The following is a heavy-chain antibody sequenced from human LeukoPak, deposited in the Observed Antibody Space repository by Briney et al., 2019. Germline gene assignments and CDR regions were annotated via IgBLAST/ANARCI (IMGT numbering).Heavy chain of an antibody. CDR2: IKQDGSEK. CDR1: EFIFSSYA. V-gene: IGHV3-7*01. J-gene: IGHJ4*02. CDR3: ARAGGPVTPYYFDY. D-gene: IGHD4-17*01. Sequence: GGSLRLSCAASEFIFSSYAMTWVRRAPGKGLEWVANIKQDGSEKYYVDSVKGRFTISRDNAKNSLYLQMNSLRAEDTAVYYCARAGGPVTPYYFDYWGQGTLVTVSS.